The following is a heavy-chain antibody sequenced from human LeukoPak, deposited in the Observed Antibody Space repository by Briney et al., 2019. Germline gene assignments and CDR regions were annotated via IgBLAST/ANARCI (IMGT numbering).Heavy chain of an antibody. J-gene: IGHJ4*02. CDR1: GYSFSGYW. CDR3: VLWFEESYFDY. Sequence: GESLKISCEGSGYSFSGYWSGWVRQMAGRGLEWMGIIYPGDSDTTYSPSFQGQVTISADKSISTAYLQWSSLKASDTAMYYCVLWFEESYFDYWGQGTLVTVSS. D-gene: IGHD3-10*01. CDR2: IYPGDSDT. V-gene: IGHV5-51*01.